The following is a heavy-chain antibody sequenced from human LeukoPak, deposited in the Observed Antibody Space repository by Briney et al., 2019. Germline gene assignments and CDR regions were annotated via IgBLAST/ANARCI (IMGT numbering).Heavy chain of an antibody. CDR1: GGSFSGYY. V-gene: IGHV4-34*01. CDR3: ARDDIAVAGRIDY. Sequence: SETPSLTCAVYGGSFSGYYWSWIRQPPGKGLEWIGEINHSGSTNYNPSLKSRVTISVDTSKNQFSLKLSSVTAADTAVYYCARDDIAVAGRIDYWGQGTLVTVSS. D-gene: IGHD6-19*01. J-gene: IGHJ4*02. CDR2: INHSGST.